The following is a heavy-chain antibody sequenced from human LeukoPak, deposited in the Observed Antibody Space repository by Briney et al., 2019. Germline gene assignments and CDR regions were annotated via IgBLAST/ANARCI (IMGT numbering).Heavy chain of an antibody. J-gene: IGHJ4*02. CDR2: IYYDGST. V-gene: IGHV4-59*11. CDR1: SGAISDHY. CDR3: ARGRMVRGVIHPYFDY. D-gene: IGHD3-10*01. Sequence: PSETLSLTCTVSSGAISDHYWSWIRQPPGKGLEWIGYIYYDGSTKYNPSLKSRLTMSLDTSKNQFSLKLSSVTAADTAVYYCARGRMVRGVIHPYFDYWGQGTLVTVSS.